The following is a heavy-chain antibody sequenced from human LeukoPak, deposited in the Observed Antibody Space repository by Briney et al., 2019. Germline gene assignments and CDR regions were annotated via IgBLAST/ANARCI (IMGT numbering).Heavy chain of an antibody. D-gene: IGHD3-3*01. CDR2: INPNSGGT. Sequence: ASVKVSCKASGYTFTGYYMHWVRQAPGQGLEWMGWINPNSGGTNYAQKFQGRVTMTRDTSISTAYMELSRLRSDDTAVYYCARDHRIIGVVIIGMDVWGKGTTVTVSS. J-gene: IGHJ6*04. CDR3: ARDHRIIGVVIIGMDV. CDR1: GYTFTGYY. V-gene: IGHV1-2*02.